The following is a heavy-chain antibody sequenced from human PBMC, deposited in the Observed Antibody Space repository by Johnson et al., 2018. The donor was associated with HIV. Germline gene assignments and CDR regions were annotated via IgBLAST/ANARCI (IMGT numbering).Heavy chain of an antibody. J-gene: IGHJ3*02. CDR1: GFTFSSHA. Sequence: QVQLVESGGGVVQPGRSLRLSCAASGFTFSSHAMHWVRQAPGKGLEWVTFISNDGSNKYYADSVRGRFTISRDNSKNTLYLQMNSLRAEDTAVYYCAREGEGYSSSWYDAFDIWGQGTMVIVSS. CDR2: ISNDGSNK. V-gene: IGHV3-30*04. D-gene: IGHD6-13*01. CDR3: AREGEGYSSSWYDAFDI.